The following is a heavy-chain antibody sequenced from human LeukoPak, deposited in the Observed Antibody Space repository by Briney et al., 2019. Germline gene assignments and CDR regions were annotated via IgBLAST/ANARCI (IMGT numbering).Heavy chain of an antibody. J-gene: IGHJ4*02. V-gene: IGHV1-2*02. D-gene: IGHD2-8*01. CDR1: GYTFTGYY. CDR2: IIPNSGGT. Sequence: GASVKVSCKASGYTFTGYYMHWVRQTPGQGLEWMGWIIPNSGGTNYAQKFQGRVTMTRDKSISTAYMELSRLRSDDTAVYYCARVWPCSNGVCPDVFDHWGQGTLVTVSS. CDR3: ARVWPCSNGVCPDVFDH.